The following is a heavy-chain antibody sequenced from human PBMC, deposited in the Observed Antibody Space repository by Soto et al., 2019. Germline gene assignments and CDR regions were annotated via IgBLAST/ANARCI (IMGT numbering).Heavy chain of an antibody. J-gene: IGHJ6*02. CDR3: AMVDVYVTPTPQDV. D-gene: IGHD3-16*01. CDR2: INTNNGNT. V-gene: IGHV1-18*01. CDR1: GYTFTRYG. Sequence: QVQLVQSGAEVKNPGASVKVSCKASGYTFTRYGIGWARQAPGQGLEWMGWINTNNGNTNYAQNVQGRVTLTTDTSTSTAYMELRSMISNDTAIYYCAMVDVYVTPTPQDVWGQGTTVIVSS.